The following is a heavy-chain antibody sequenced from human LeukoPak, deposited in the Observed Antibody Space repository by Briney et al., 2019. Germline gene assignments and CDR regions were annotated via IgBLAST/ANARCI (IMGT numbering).Heavy chain of an antibody. V-gene: IGHV3-7*03. Sequence: GGSLRLSCAASGFTFSSYWMSWVRQAPGKGLEWVANIKQDGSEKYYVDSVKGRFTISRDNAKNSLYLQMNSLRAEDTAIYYCIKDIRPGGMDVWGQGITVTVSS. CDR2: IKQDGSEK. CDR3: IKDIRPGGMDV. J-gene: IGHJ6*02. D-gene: IGHD2-15*01. CDR1: GFTFSSYW.